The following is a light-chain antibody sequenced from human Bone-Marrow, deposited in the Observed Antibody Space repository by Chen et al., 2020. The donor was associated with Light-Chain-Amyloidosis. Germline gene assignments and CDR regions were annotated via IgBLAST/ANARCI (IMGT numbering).Light chain of an antibody. CDR3: QQRSIWPPIT. V-gene: IGKV3-11*01. CDR2: DAS. Sequence: EVVLTQSPATLSLSPGERATLSCRASQSLSTFLAWYQHKPGQAPRHLIYDASTRATGIPARFSGSGCGTDFTLTSSSLEPEDFAVYYCQQRSIWPPITFGQGTRLEIK. J-gene: IGKJ5*01. CDR1: QSLSTF.